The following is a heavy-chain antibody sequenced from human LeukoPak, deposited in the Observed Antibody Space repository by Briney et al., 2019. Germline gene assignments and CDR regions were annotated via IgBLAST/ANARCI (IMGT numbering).Heavy chain of an antibody. V-gene: IGHV3-48*01. Sequence: GRSLRLSCAASGFTFSSYSMNWVRQAPGKGLEWVSYISSSSSTIYYADSVKGRFTISRDNAKNSLYLQMNSLRAEDTAVYYCARDRRDYGDYVGVWWFDPWGQGTLVTVSS. CDR2: ISSSSSTI. J-gene: IGHJ5*02. CDR1: GFTFSSYS. D-gene: IGHD4-17*01. CDR3: ARDRRDYGDYVGVWWFDP.